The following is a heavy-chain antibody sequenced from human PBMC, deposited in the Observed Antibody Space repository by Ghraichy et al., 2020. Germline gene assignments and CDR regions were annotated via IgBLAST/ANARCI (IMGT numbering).Heavy chain of an antibody. CDR3: AKDIGAASYVLDV. Sequence: GGSLRLSCEATGFIFSSRDIHWVRQAPGKGLQWVAVVSYDGGHKYHADFVRGRFTISRDNSQNTAFLQMNSLEIEDTAVYYCAKDIGAASYVLDVWGQGTTVTVSS. CDR1: GFIFSSRD. D-gene: IGHD3-10*02. V-gene: IGHV3-30*18. J-gene: IGHJ6*02. CDR2: VSYDGGHK.